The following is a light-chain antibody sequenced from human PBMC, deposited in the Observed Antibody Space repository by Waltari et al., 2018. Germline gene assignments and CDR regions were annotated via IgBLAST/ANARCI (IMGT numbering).Light chain of an antibody. CDR2: EVT. J-gene: IGLJ1*01. Sequence: QSGLTQPASVSGSPGQSITVSCTGTSSDVGNYNHVSWYQQYPGKAPRLMGYEVTKRTSGVSDRFFGAKAGNTASLTISGLQSEDEADYYCCSYAGLGIYVFGTGTKVTVL. CDR1: SSDVGNYNH. V-gene: IGLV2-23*02. CDR3: CSYAGLGIYV.